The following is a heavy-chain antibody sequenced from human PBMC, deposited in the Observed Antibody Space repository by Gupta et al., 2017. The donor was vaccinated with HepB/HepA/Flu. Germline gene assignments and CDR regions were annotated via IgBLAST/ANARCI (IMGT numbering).Heavy chain of an antibody. CDR3: ARDYGWLPKFYFDF. J-gene: IGHJ4*02. CDR1: GFTFSNYA. D-gene: IGHD2-8*02. CDR2: ISHDGNNK. Sequence: QVQLVESGGGVVQPGRSLTLSCAASGFTFSNYAMQWVRQAPGKGLEWVAFISHDGNNKYFGESMKGRVTISRDNSKNTLSLQMSSLRVEDTAVCYCARDYGWLPKFYFDFWGQGTLVTVSS. V-gene: IGHV3-30-3*01.